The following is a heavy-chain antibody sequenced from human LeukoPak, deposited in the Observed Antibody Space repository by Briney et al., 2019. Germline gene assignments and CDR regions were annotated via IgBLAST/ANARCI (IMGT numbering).Heavy chain of an antibody. CDR3: ARGGYCSSTSCVNWFDP. Sequence: SETLSLTCTVSGGSISSYYWSWIRQPAGKGLEWIGEINHSGSTNYNPSLKSRVTISVDTSKNQFSLKLSSVTAADTAVYYCARGGYCSSTSCVNWFDPWGQGTLVTVSS. D-gene: IGHD2-2*01. J-gene: IGHJ5*02. V-gene: IGHV4-34*01. CDR1: GGSISSYY. CDR2: INHSGST.